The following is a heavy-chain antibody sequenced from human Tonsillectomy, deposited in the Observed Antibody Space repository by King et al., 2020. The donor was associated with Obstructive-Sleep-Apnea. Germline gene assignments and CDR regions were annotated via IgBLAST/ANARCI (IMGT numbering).Heavy chain of an antibody. CDR1: GFHFCNYG. J-gene: IGHJ4*02. CDR2: IWYDGSNK. Sequence: VQLVESGGGVVQPGRSLRLSCGASGFHFCNYGMPWVRPAPGKGVEWGAVIWYDGSNKYYADSVKGRFTISRDNSKNTLDLQMNSLRAEDTAVYYCPKGVGRKWGQGTLVTVSS. D-gene: IGHD1-14*01. V-gene: IGHV3-33*06. CDR3: PKGVGRK.